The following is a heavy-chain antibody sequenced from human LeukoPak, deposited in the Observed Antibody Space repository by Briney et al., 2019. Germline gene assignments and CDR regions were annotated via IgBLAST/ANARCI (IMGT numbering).Heavy chain of an antibody. Sequence: GGSLRLSCAASGFTFSNYWMHWVRQGPGKGLVWVSRISGDGRITKNADSVKGRFFISRDNAKNTLYLQMNSLRAEDTAVYYCARGGSPPEALGDTFDIWGQGTMVTVSS. CDR3: ARGGSPPEALGDTFDI. CDR2: ISGDGRIT. CDR1: GFTFSNYW. V-gene: IGHV3-74*03. J-gene: IGHJ3*02. D-gene: IGHD1-26*01.